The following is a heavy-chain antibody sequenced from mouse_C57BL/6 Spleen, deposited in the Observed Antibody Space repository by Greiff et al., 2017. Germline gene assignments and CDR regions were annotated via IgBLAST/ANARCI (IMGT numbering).Heavy chain of an antibody. CDR1: GYSFTGYY. V-gene: IGHV1-42*01. Sequence: VHVKQSGPELVKPGASVKISCKASGYSFTGYYMNWVKQSPEKSLEWIGEINPSTGGTTYNQKFKAKATLTVDKSSSTAYMQLKSLTSEDSAVYYCARDGSSPYYFDYWGQGTTLTVSS. D-gene: IGHD1-1*01. J-gene: IGHJ2*01. CDR3: ARDGSSPYYFDY. CDR2: INPSTGGT.